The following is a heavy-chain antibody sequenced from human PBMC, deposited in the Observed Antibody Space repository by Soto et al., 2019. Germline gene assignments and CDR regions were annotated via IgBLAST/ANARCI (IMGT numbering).Heavy chain of an antibody. CDR1: GASISSFN. J-gene: IGHJ2*01. D-gene: IGHD6-13*01. Sequence: SETLSLTCSVSGASISSFNWNGVRQPAGKGPEWVGRLNIAGTINYNPSLKSRITMSMDTSKNQLSLHLRSVTAADTAIYYCASDRGEYTSSWFWYFSHWGHGTLVTVSS. V-gene: IGHV4-4*07. CDR2: LNIAGTI. CDR3: ASDRGEYTSSWFWYFSH.